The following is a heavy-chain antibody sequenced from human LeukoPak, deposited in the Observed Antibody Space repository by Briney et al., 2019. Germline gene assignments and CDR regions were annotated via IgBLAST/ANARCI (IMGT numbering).Heavy chain of an antibody. D-gene: IGHD2-15*01. Sequence: GGSQRLSCAVSGFTFRSYWMSWVRQALGGGLEWVANINQDGSEKYCVDSVRGRFTISRDNAKNSLYLQMDSLRAEDTAVYYCATGSSGVRDYWGQGTLVTVSS. CDR2: INQDGSEK. CDR3: ATGSSGVRDY. CDR1: GFTFRSYW. J-gene: IGHJ4*02. V-gene: IGHV3-7*03.